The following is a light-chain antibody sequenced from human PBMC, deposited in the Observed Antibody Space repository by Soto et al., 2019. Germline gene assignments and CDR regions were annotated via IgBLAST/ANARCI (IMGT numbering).Light chain of an antibody. J-gene: IGKJ4*01. CDR1: QGISSY. V-gene: IGKV1-27*01. Sequence: IWMTQSPSLLSASTGDRVTMSCLMIQGISSYLAWYQQKPGKVPKLLIYPSSTLQSGVPPRFSGSGSGTDFALTISSLQTEDVAASYCQKYNSAPLNFGGGTKVDIK. CDR2: PSS. CDR3: QKYNSAPLN.